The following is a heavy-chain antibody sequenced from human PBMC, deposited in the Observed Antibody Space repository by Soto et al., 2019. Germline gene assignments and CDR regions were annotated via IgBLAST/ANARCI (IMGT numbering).Heavy chain of an antibody. Sequence: SVKVSCKASGYTFSSYAMHWVRQAPVQRLEWMGWINAGYGNTKSSQKFQDRVTISRDTSASTAYMELTSLRSEDTAVYYCARDTGDGTFDFWGQGTLVTVSS. CDR3: ARDTGDGTFDF. J-gene: IGHJ4*02. CDR2: INAGYGNT. CDR1: GYTFSSYA. V-gene: IGHV1-3*01. D-gene: IGHD7-27*01.